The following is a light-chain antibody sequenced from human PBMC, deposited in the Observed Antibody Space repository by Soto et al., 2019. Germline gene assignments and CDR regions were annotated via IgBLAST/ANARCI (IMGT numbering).Light chain of an antibody. J-gene: IGKJ1*01. V-gene: IGKV3-20*01. CDR1: RSLADNY. CDR3: QQYGSSPRT. CDR2: GAS. Sequence: EVVLTQSPGTLSLSPGERTALSCRTRRSLADNYLAWYQQKPGQAPRLLMYGASTRLTGIPDRFSGSGSGTDFTLIISILEPEDFAVYYCQQYGSSPRTFGQGTKVEIK.